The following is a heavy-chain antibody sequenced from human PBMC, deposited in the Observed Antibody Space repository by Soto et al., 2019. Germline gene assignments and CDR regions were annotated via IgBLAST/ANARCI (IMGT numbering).Heavy chain of an antibody. CDR3: AKERAEMTGAYYFYAMDV. Sequence: EVQLVESGGVVVQPGGSLRLSCAASGFTFDDYTMHWVRQAPGKSLEWVSLISWDGGKTYYADSVKGRFTISRDNSKNSLHLQMNSLTTEESASYFWAKERAEMTGAYYFYAMDVLGQGATVTVPS. V-gene: IGHV3-43*01. CDR2: ISWDGGKT. J-gene: IGHJ6*02. D-gene: IGHD3-9*01. CDR1: GFTFDDYT.